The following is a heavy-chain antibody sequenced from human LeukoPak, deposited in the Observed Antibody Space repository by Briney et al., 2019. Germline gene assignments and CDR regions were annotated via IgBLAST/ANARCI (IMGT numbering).Heavy chain of an antibody. CDR1: GFTFTSHW. CDR3: AKRGVVIRVILVGFHKEAYYFDS. V-gene: IGHV3-74*01. Sequence: GGSLRLSCTASGFTFTSHWMHWVRQVPGKGLVWVSRINGDGSGTNHAGSVKGRFTISRDNPKNTLYLQMNSLRAEDTAVYFCAKRGVVIRVILVGFHKEAYYFDSWGQGALVTVSS. J-gene: IGHJ4*02. D-gene: IGHD2-15*01. CDR2: INGDGSGT.